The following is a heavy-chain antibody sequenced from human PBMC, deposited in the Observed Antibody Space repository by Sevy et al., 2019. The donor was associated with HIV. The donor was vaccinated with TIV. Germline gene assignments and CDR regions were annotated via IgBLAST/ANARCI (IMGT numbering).Heavy chain of an antibody. CDR1: GFTFSSYA. V-gene: IGHV3-30-3*01. CDR3: ARVDIAAAGFDY. Sequence: GGSLRLSCAASGFTFSSYAMHWVRQAPGKGLEWVAVISYDGSNKYYADSVKGRFTISRDNSKNTLCLQMNSLRAEDTAVYYCARVDIAAAGFDYWGQGTLVTVSS. CDR2: ISYDGSNK. D-gene: IGHD6-13*01. J-gene: IGHJ4*02.